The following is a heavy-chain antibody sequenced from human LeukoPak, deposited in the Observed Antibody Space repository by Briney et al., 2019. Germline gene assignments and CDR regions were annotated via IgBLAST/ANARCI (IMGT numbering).Heavy chain of an antibody. CDR1: GFTFSSYW. Sequence: GGSLRLSCAASGFTFSSYWMSWVRQAPGKGPEWVANIKQDESEKYYVDSVKGRFTISRDNAKNSLYLQMNSLRAEDTAVYYCARDKIVGPTNFDNWGQGTLVTVSS. D-gene: IGHD1-26*01. J-gene: IGHJ4*02. V-gene: IGHV3-7*03. CDR3: ARDKIVGPTNFDN. CDR2: IKQDESEK.